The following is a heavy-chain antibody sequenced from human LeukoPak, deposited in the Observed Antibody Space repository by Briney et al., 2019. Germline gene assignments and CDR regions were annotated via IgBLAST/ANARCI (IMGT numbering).Heavy chain of an antibody. J-gene: IGHJ1*01. V-gene: IGHV3-48*03. CDR1: GLTSTPSE. Sequence: GGSLRLSCAASGLTSTPSELNWVRQAPGKGLEWISYISHTGSLTYYADSVKGRFTISRDNAKNFLYLQMNSLRVEDTGIYYCSSYCSEGTCYGYFHHWGQGTLVSVSS. D-gene: IGHD2-15*01. CDR3: SSYCSEGTCYGYFHH. CDR2: ISHTGSLT.